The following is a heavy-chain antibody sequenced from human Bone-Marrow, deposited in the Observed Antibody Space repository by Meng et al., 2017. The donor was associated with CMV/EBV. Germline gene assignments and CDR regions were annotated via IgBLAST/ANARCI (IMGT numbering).Heavy chain of an antibody. CDR3: ASSRSVP. V-gene: IGHV3-30*04. CDR2: ISYDGSNK. Sequence: GGSLRLSCAASGFTFSSYAMHWVRQAPGKGLEWVAVISYDGSNKYYADSVKGRFTISRDNAKNSLYLQMNSLRAEDTAVYYCASSRSVPWGQGTLVTVSS. CDR1: GFTFSSYA. J-gene: IGHJ5*02.